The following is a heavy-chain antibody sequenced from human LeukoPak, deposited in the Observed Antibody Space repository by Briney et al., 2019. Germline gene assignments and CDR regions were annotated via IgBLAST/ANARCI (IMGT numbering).Heavy chain of an antibody. J-gene: IGHJ3*02. CDR1: GFTFTSYS. CDR3: AREAPTAVAGLRGDAFDI. V-gene: IGHV3-23*01. D-gene: IGHD6-19*01. Sequence: GGSLRLSCAASGFTFTSYSMNWVRQAPGKGLEWVSTISGGGGSTYYADSVKGRFTISRDNSKNTLYLQVNSLRAEDTAVYYCAREAPTAVAGLRGDAFDIWGQGTMVTVSS. CDR2: ISGGGGST.